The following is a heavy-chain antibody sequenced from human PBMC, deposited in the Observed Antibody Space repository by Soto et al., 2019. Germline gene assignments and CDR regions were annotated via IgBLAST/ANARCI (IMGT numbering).Heavy chain of an antibody. V-gene: IGHV4-31*03. CDR2: IYHNGRT. J-gene: IGHJ3*02. D-gene: IGHD4-17*01. Sequence: SETLSLTCTVSGDSLSSRGYYWSWIRQHPGKGLEWIGYIYHNGRTYYNPSLRSRLSISIDTSKNQFSLNLSSVTAADTAVYYCARRYGGAFDIWGQGTMVTVS. CDR1: GDSLSSRGYY. CDR3: ARRYGGAFDI.